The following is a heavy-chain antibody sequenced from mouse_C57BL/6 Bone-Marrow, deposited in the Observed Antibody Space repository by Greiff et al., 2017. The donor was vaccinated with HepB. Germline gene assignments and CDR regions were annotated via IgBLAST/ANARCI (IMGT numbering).Heavy chain of an antibody. CDR2: ISNGGGST. J-gene: IGHJ3*01. CDR1: GFTFSDYY. Sequence: EVKVVESGGGLVQPGGSLKLSCAASGFTFSDYYMYWVRQTPEKRLEWVAYISNGGGSTYYPDTVKGRFTISRDNANNTLYLQMCRLKSEDTAMYYGARHTLRRPFAYWGQGTLVTVSA. CDR3: ARHTLRRPFAY. V-gene: IGHV5-12*01. D-gene: IGHD6-1*01.